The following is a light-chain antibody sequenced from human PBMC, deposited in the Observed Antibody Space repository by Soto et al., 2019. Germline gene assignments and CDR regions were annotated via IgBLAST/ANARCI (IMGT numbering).Light chain of an antibody. V-gene: IGLV2-14*01. Sequence: QSALTQPASVSGSPGQSITISCTGTSSDVGGYNYVSWYQQHPGKAPKLMIYDVSNRPSGVSNRFSGSKSGNTASLTISGLQAEDEADYCSSYTSSSTRVFGTGTKLTVL. CDR2: DVS. CDR3: SSYTSSSTRV. CDR1: SSDVGGYNY. J-gene: IGLJ1*01.